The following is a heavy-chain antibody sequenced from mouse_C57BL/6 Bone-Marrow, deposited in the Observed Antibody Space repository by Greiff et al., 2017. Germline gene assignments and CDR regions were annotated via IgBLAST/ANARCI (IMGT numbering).Heavy chain of an antibody. Sequence: QVQLQQSGPELVKPGASVKISCKASGYAFSSSWMNWVKQRHGKGLEWIGRIYPGDGDTSYNGKFKGKATLTADKSSSTAYIQLISLTSEDSAVYLCSIIYRGYVDVWGTGTTVTVSS. V-gene: IGHV1-82*01. CDR1: GYAFSSSW. J-gene: IGHJ1*03. CDR3: SIIYRGYVDV. D-gene: IGHD2-1*01. CDR2: IYPGDGDT.